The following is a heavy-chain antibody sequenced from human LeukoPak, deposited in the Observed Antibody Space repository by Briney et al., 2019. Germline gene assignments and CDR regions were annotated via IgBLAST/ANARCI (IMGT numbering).Heavy chain of an antibody. Sequence: SETLSLTCAVYGGSFSGYYWSWIRQPPGKGLEWIGEINHSGSPNYNPSLKSRVTISVDTSKNQFSLKLSSVTAADTAVYYCAGGEYSYGYLGYWGQDTLVTVSS. CDR2: INHSGSP. J-gene: IGHJ1*01. D-gene: IGHD5-18*01. V-gene: IGHV4-34*01. CDR1: GGSFSGYY. CDR3: AGGEYSYGYLGY.